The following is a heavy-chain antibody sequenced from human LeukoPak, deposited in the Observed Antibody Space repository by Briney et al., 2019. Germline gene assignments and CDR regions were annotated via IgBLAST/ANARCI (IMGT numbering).Heavy chain of an antibody. CDR1: GFTFSSYA. J-gene: IGHJ4*02. Sequence: GGSLRLSCAASGFTFSSYAMHWVRQAPGKGLEGVAVISYDGSNKYYADSVKGRFTISRDNSKNTLYLQMNSLRAEDTAVYHCARALGTVVVVAATLDYWGQGTLVTASS. V-gene: IGHV3-30*04. CDR3: ARALGTVVVVAATLDY. CDR2: ISYDGSNK. D-gene: IGHD2-15*01.